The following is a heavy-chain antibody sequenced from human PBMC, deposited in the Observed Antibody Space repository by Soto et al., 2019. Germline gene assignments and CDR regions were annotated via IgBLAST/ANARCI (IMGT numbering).Heavy chain of an antibody. Sequence: SETLSLTCTVSGGSISSSSYYWVWLRQPPGKGLEWIGSIYYSGSTYYNPSLKSRVTISVDTSKNQFSLKLSSVTAADTAVYYCARRGQGTYNWFDPWGQGTLVSVSS. D-gene: IGHD1-1*01. J-gene: IGHJ5*02. V-gene: IGHV4-39*01. CDR2: IYYSGST. CDR1: GGSISSSSYY. CDR3: ARRGQGTYNWFDP.